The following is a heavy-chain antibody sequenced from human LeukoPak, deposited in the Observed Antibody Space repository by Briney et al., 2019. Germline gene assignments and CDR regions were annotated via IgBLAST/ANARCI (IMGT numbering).Heavy chain of an antibody. V-gene: IGHV4-34*01. CDR1: GVTFSRYD. CDR3: ARGPTISETGYFDF. J-gene: IGHJ4*03. Sequence: SETLSLTCAVYGVTFSRYDWSWIRQSPGKGLEWIAEIDHRGDTNYNPSVKSRVTISVDTSKNQFSLKVRSLSAADTAVYYCARGPTISETGYFDFWGQGTLVTVSS. D-gene: IGHD1-1*01. CDR2: IDHRGDT.